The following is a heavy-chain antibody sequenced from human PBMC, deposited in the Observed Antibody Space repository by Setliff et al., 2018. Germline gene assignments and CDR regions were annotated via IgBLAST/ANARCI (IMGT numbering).Heavy chain of an antibody. CDR3: AKGQGGRDSGTIEAAIYGPQSYYFDY. CDR2: ISGSGDST. V-gene: IGHV3-23*01. D-gene: IGHD6-13*01. Sequence: PGGSLRLSCVASGFTFSRYAMSWVRQAPGKGLEWVSAISGSGDSTFYADSVKGRFTVSRDISMNTLYLQMNSLRAEDTAVYYCAKGQGGRDSGTIEAAIYGPQSYYFDYWGQGTLVTVSS. CDR1: GFTFSRYA. J-gene: IGHJ4*02.